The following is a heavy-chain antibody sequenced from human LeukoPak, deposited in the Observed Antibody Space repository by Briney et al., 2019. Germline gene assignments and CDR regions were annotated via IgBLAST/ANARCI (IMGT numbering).Heavy chain of an antibody. J-gene: IGHJ4*02. V-gene: IGHV3-23*01. D-gene: IGHD7-27*01. CDR3: AREGDWGPFDY. Sequence: GGSLRLSCAASGFTFKNYAMNWVRQSPGQGLEWVSTISGDAVTSWYADSVKGRFTVSRDNSKNIVFLQMNNLRAEDTAVYYCAREGDWGPFDYWGQGTLVTVSS. CDR1: GFTFKNYA. CDR2: ISGDAVTS.